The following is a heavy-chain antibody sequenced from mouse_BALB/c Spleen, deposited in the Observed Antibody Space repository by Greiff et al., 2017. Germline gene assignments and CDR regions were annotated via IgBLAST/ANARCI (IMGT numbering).Heavy chain of an antibody. CDR1: GYSITSGYY. CDR3: AREGITTATFYFDY. Sequence: DVKLVESGPGLVKPSQSLSLTCSVTGYSITSGYYWNWIRQFPGNKLEWMGYISYDGSNNYNPSLKNRISITRDTSKNQFFLKLNSVTTEDTATYYCAREGITTATFYFDYWGQGTTLTVSS. CDR2: ISYDGSN. D-gene: IGHD1-2*01. V-gene: IGHV3-6*02. J-gene: IGHJ2*01.